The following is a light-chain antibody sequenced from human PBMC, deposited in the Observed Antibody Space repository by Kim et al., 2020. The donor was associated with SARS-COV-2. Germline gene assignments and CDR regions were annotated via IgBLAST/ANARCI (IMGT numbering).Light chain of an antibody. J-gene: IGLJ3*02. Sequence: VYPGQTASITCSGDKLGDKYACWYQQKPGQSPVLVIYQDSKRPSGIPERFSGSNSGNTATLTISGTQAMDEADYYCQAWDSSTWVFGGGTQLTVL. CDR1: KLGDKY. V-gene: IGLV3-1*01. CDR3: QAWDSSTWV. CDR2: QDS.